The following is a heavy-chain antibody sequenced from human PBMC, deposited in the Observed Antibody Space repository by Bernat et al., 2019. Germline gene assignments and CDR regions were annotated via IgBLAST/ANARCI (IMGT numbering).Heavy chain of an antibody. D-gene: IGHD3-16*02. V-gene: IGHV4-34*01. CDR3: ARGFSATVYDYIWGSYRRSRYYFDY. Sequence: QVQLQQWGAGLLKPSETLSLTCAVYGGSFSGYYWSWIRQPPGKGLEWIGEINYSGSTNYNPSLKSRVTISVDTSKNQFSLKLSSVTAADTAVYYCARGFSATVYDYIWGSYRRSRYYFDYWGQGTLVTVSS. J-gene: IGHJ4*02. CDR2: INYSGST. CDR1: GGSFSGYY.